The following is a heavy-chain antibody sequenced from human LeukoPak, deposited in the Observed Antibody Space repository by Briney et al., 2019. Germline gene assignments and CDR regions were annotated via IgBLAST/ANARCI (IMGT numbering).Heavy chain of an antibody. J-gene: IGHJ3*02. CDR1: GFTFSSYE. CDR3: AREGGNNAFDI. CDR2: ISSSGSTI. Sequence: GGSLRLSCAASGFTFSSYEMNWVRQAPGKGLEWVSYISSSGSTIYYADSVKGRFTISRDNAKNSLYLQMSSLRAEDTAVYYCAREGGNNAFDIWGQGTMVTVSS. V-gene: IGHV3-48*03. D-gene: IGHD4-23*01.